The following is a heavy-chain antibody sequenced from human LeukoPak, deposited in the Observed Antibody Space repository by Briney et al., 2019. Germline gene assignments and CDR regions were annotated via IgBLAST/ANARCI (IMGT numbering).Heavy chain of an antibody. J-gene: IGHJ6*03. CDR2: IYTSGST. CDR3: ARGGHSSWTYYYYYYYMDV. Sequence: MASETLSLTCTVSGGSISSYYWSWIRQPAGKGLEWIGRIYTSGSTNYNPSLKSRVTMSVDTSKNQSSLKLSSVTAADTAVYYCARGGHSSWTYYYYYYYMDVWGKGTTVTVSS. CDR1: GGSISSYY. V-gene: IGHV4-4*07. D-gene: IGHD6-13*01.